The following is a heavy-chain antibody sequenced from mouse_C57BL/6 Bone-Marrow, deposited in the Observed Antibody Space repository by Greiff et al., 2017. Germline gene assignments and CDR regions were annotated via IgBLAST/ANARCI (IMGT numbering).Heavy chain of an antibody. Sequence: EVKLMESGGGLVQPGGSMKLSCVASGFTFSNYWMNWVRQSPEKGLEWVAQIRLKSDNYATHYAESVKGRFTISRADSKSSVYRQMNNLRAEDTGIYYWTGGKFTTVVAYYAMDNWGQGTSVPVSP. CDR3: TGGKFTTVVAYYAMDN. CDR2: IRLKSDNYAT. J-gene: IGHJ4*01. CDR1: GFTFSNYW. V-gene: IGHV6-3*01. D-gene: IGHD1-1*01.